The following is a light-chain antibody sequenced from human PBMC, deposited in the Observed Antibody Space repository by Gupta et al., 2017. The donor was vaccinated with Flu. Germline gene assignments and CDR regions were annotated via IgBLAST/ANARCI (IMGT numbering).Light chain of an antibody. CDR3: HVWDTSDDRLV. CDR1: NIGSKS. CDR2: DND. J-gene: IGLJ1*01. Sequence: SYVLPQPPPVSVAPGQTARLSWEGNNIGSKSVHWYQSKPGQAPVLVVYDNDDRPSGIPERFSGSKPGDTATLTITKVEAGDEADYYCHVWDTSDDRLVFGTGAKVTVL. V-gene: IGLV3-21*02.